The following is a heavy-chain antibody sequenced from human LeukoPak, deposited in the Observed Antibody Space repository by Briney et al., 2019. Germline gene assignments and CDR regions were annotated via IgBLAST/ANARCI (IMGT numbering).Heavy chain of an antibody. J-gene: IGHJ1*01. CDR1: GYTFTGYY. Sequence: ASVKVSCKASGYTFTGYYMHWVRQAPGQGLEWMGWINPNSGGTNYAQKFQGWVTMTRDTSISTAYMELSRLRSDDTAVYYCAREEAVGCSGGSCYSSYVGEYFQHWGQGTLVTVSS. CDR3: AREEAVGCSGGSCYSSYVGEYFQH. V-gene: IGHV1-2*04. D-gene: IGHD2-15*01. CDR2: INPNSGGT.